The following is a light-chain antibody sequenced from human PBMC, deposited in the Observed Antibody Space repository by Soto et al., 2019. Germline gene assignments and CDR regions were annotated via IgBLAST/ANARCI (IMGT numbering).Light chain of an antibody. V-gene: IGKV3-15*01. Sequence: EIVMTQSPATLSVSPGERATLSCRASQSVSSNLAWYQQKRGQAPRLLIYGASTRATGIPARFSGSGSGTEFTPTISSLQSEDFAVYYCQQHNNWPPVTFGQGTKLEIK. J-gene: IGKJ2*01. CDR1: QSVSSN. CDR3: QQHNNWPPVT. CDR2: GAS.